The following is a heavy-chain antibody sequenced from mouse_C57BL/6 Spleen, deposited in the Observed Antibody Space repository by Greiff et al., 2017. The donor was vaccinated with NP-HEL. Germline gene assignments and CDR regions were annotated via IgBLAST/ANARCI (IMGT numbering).Heavy chain of an antibody. CDR1: GYTFTDYE. J-gene: IGHJ1*03. Sequence: QVQLKQSGAELVRPGASVTLSCKASGYTFTDYEMHWVKQTPVHGLEWIGAIDPETGGTAYNQKFKGKAILTADNSSSTAYMELRSLTSENSAVYYCTYYYYGSSHWYFDVWGTGTTVTVSS. CDR2: IDPETGGT. V-gene: IGHV1-15*01. CDR3: TYYYYGSSHWYFDV. D-gene: IGHD1-1*01.